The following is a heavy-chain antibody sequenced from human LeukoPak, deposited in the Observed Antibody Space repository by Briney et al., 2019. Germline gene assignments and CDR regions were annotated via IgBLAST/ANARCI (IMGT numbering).Heavy chain of an antibody. CDR2: IYYSGST. Sequence: SETLSLTCTVSGGSISSSSFYWGWVRQPPGRGLEWIGNIYYSGSTYYNPSLKSRVTISVDTSKNQFSLKLSSVTAADTAVYYCAMYQLPIKGVGYYYGMDVWGQGTTVTVSS. D-gene: IGHD2-2*01. CDR1: GGSISSSSFY. V-gene: IGHV4-39*07. CDR3: AMYQLPIKGVGYYYGMDV. J-gene: IGHJ6*02.